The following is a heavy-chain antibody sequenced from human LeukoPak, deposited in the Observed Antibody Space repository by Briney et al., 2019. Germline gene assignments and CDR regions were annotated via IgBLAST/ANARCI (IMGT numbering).Heavy chain of an antibody. CDR3: ANELEYYYGSGSYEVGY. CDR2: INSDGSST. Sequence: GGSLRLSCAASGFTLSSYWMHWVRQAPGKGLVWVSRINSDGSSTSYADSVKGRFTISRDNSKNTLYLQMNSLRAEDTAVYYCANELEYYYGSGSYEVGYWGQGTLVTVSS. CDR1: GFTLSSYW. V-gene: IGHV3-74*01. D-gene: IGHD3-10*01. J-gene: IGHJ4*02.